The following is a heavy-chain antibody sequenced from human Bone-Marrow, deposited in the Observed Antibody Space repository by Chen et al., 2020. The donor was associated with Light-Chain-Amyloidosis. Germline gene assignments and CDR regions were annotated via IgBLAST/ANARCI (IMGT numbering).Heavy chain of an antibody. CDR1: GFHFSIYW. J-gene: IGHJ6*02. CDR2: INSDGSST. CDR3: ARDIRTAAGPGYYYYGMDV. D-gene: IGHD6-13*01. Sequence: EVQLVESGGGLVQPGGSLRLSCAASGFHFSIYWMQWCRKAPGKGVVWVSRINSDGSSTSYADSVKGRFTISRDNAKNTLYLQMNSLRAEGTAVYYCARDIRTAAGPGYYYYGMDVWGQGTTVTVSS. V-gene: IGHV3-74*01.